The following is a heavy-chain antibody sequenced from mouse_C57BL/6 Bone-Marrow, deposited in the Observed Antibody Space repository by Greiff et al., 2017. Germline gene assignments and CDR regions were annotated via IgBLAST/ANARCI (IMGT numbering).Heavy chain of an antibody. CDR2: INPNNGTT. CDR1: GYSFTDYN. CDR3: ATSSRFAY. J-gene: IGHJ3*01. Sequence: VQLQQSGPELVKPGASVKISCKASGYSFTDYNMNWVKQSTGKSLEWIGVINPNNGTTSYNQKFKGKATLTVDQSSSTAYMQLNSLTSEDSAVYCWATSSRFAYWGQGTLVTVSA. V-gene: IGHV1-39*01.